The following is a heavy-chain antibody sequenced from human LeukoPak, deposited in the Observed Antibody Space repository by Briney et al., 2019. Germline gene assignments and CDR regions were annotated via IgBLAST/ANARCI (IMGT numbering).Heavy chain of an antibody. J-gene: IGHJ4*02. CDR2: IIPIFGTA. Sequence: ASVKVSCKASGGTFSSYAISWVRQAPGRGLEWMGRIIPIFGTANYAQKFQGRVTITTDESTSTAYMELSSLRSEDTAVYYCARILGNYVWGSYRYDYYFDYWGQGTLVTVSS. CDR3: ARILGNYVWGSYRYDYYFDY. CDR1: GGTFSSYA. D-gene: IGHD3-16*02. V-gene: IGHV1-69*05.